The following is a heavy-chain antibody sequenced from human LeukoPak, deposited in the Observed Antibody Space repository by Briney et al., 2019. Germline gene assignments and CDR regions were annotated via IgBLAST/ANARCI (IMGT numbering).Heavy chain of an antibody. CDR3: AAYSSSSHFDY. Sequence: SETLSLTCTVSGGSISSFYWSWIRQPPRKGLEWIGYIYHSGSTNYNSSLKSRVTILLDTSKNQFSLKLSSVTAADTAVYYCAAYSSSSHFDYWGQGTLVTVSS. J-gene: IGHJ4*02. V-gene: IGHV4-59*01. D-gene: IGHD6-6*01. CDR2: IYHSGST. CDR1: GGSISSFY.